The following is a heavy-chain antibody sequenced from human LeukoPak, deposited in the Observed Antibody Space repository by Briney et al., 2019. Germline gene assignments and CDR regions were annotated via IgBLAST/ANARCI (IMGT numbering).Heavy chain of an antibody. V-gene: IGHV7-4-1*02. J-gene: IGHJ4*02. Sequence: ASVKVSCKASGYTFTNYTINWVRLAPGQGLEWMGWINTNTGNPTYAQDFTGRFVFSLDTSVSTAYLQISSLKAEDTAVYYCARVIAVAGRGDDYWGQGTLVTVSS. CDR1: GYTFTNYT. D-gene: IGHD6-19*01. CDR3: ARVIAVAGRGDDY. CDR2: INTNTGNP.